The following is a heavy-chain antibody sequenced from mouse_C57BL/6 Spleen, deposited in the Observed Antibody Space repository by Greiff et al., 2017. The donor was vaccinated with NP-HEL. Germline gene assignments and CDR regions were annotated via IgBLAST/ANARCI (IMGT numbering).Heavy chain of an antibody. D-gene: IGHD1-1*01. CDR3: ARDGSSLYYAMDY. J-gene: IGHJ4*01. CDR1: GYTFTSYW. V-gene: IGHV1-61*01. CDR2: IYPSDSET. Sequence: GQMQQPGAELVRPGSSVKLSCKASGYTFTSYWMDWVKQRPGQGLEWIGNIYPSDSETHYNQKFKDKATLTVDKSSSTAYMQLSSLTSEDSAVYYCARDGSSLYYAMDYWGQGTSVTVSS.